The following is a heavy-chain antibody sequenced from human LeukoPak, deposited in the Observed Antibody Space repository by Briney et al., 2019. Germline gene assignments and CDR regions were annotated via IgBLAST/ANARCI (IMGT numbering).Heavy chain of an antibody. V-gene: IGHV3-7*03. CDR2: IKQDGSEK. J-gene: IGHJ3*02. D-gene: IGHD3-22*01. Sequence: GGSLRLSCAASGFTFSSYWMSWVRQAPGKGLEWVANIKQDGSEKDYVDSVKGRFTISRDNAKNSLYLQMNSLKTEDTAVYYCTRRYNYDSSGYYYVRDAFDIWGQGTMVTVSS. CDR1: GFTFSSYW. CDR3: TRRYNYDSSGYYYVRDAFDI.